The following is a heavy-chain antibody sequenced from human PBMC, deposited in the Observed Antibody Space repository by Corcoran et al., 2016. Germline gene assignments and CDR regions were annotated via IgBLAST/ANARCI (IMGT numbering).Heavy chain of an antibody. J-gene: IGHJ4*02. CDR2: IYYSGST. Sequence: QLQLQESGPGLVKPSETLSLTCTVSGGSISSSSYYWGWIRQPPGKGLEGIGSIYYSGSTYYNPSLRSRVTISLDTSKNQFSLKLSSVTAADTAVYYCARIPGYFDYWGQGTLVTVSS. CDR3: ARIPGYFDY. CDR1: GGSISSSSYY. V-gene: IGHV4-39*01. D-gene: IGHD1-1*01.